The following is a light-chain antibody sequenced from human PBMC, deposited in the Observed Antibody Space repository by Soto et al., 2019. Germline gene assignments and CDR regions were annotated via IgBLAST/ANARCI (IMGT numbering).Light chain of an antibody. CDR1: QSVSGW. CDR2: DAS. Sequence: DMQLTQSPSTLSASVGDPVTVTCRASQSVSGWLAWYQQKPGEAPKLLIYDASALPRGVPSRVSGSGSGTKFTLTIASLQPDDFATYYCQQSNIYPWTFGQGTKVDIK. V-gene: IGKV1-5*01. J-gene: IGKJ1*01. CDR3: QQSNIYPWT.